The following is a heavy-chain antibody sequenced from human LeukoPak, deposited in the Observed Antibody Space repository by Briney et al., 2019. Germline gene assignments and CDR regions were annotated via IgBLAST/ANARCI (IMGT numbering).Heavy chain of an antibody. V-gene: IGHV4-31*03. J-gene: IGHJ5*02. CDR3: ARVPEPGWFDP. CDR1: GGSISSGGLY. Sequence: PSQTLSLTCTVSGGSISSGGLYWSWIRQLPGKGLDWIGFIYYSGSTYYNPSLKSRVTISIDTSKNQFSLNLYSVTVADTAVYYRARVPEPGWFDPWGQGTLVTVSS. D-gene: IGHD1-14*01. CDR2: IYYSGST.